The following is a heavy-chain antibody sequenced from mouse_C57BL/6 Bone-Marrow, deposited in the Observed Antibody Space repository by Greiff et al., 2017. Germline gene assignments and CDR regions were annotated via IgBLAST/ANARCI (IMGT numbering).Heavy chain of an antibody. J-gene: IGHJ3*01. CDR2: IDPENGDT. CDR1: GFNIKDDY. V-gene: IGHV14-4*01. D-gene: IGHD3-1*01. Sequence: VQLQQSGAELVRPGASVKLSCTASGFNIKDDYMHWVKQRPEQGLEWIGWIDPENGDTEYASKFQGKATITADTSSNTAYLQLSSLTSEGTAVYYCTTRNGAWFAYCAKRLWSLSLQ. CDR3: TTRNGAWFAY.